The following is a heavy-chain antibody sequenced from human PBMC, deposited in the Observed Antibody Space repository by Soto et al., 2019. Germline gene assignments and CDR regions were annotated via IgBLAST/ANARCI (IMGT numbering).Heavy chain of an antibody. CDR1: GYTFTGYY. J-gene: IGHJ6*02. Sequence: GPVKVSCKASGYTFTGYYMHWVRQAPGQGLEWMGWINPNSGGTNYAQKFQGWVTMTRDTSISTAYMELSRLRSDDTAVYYCARTRIAAAGTAYYYYYGMDVWGQGTTVTVSS. CDR2: INPNSGGT. CDR3: ARTRIAAAGTAYYYYYGMDV. V-gene: IGHV1-2*04. D-gene: IGHD6-13*01.